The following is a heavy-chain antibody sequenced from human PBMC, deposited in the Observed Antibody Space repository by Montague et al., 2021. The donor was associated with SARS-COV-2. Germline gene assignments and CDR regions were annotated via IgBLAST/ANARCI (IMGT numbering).Heavy chain of an antibody. CDR1: GGSISRYS. CDR2: IYNSGST. V-gene: IGHV4-59*01. Sequence: SETLSLTCTVSGGSISRYSWTWIRQPPGKGLEWIGYIYNSGSTNYNPSLTSRVTISVDTSKNQFSLKLSSAAAADTAVYYCARVGRGSSWYEVAFDIWCQETMVTVSS. J-gene: IGHJ3*02. D-gene: IGHD6-13*01. CDR3: ARVGRGSSWYEVAFDI.